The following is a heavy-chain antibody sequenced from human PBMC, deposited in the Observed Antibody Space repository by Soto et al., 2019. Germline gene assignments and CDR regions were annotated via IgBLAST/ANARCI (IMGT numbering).Heavy chain of an antibody. D-gene: IGHD6-13*01. Sequence: SATLSLACTVSGDSISRHYWSWIRQPAGKGLEWIGRIYTSGSTNYNPSLKSRVSMSVDTSKNQFSLRLSSVTAADTAVYYCARVWYSSSYYEDSWGQGTLITAPQ. CDR1: GDSISRHY. V-gene: IGHV4-4*07. CDR2: IYTSGST. CDR3: ARVWYSSSYYEDS. J-gene: IGHJ4*02.